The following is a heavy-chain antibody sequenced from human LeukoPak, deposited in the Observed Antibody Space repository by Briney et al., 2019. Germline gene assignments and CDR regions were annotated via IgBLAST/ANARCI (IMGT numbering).Heavy chain of an antibody. J-gene: IGHJ6*03. CDR2: LCTSCYT. D-gene: IGHD1-26*01. CDR3: ARGPSGSYPGYYYYYYMDV. Sequence: QAGGSLRLTCAASGFTFSSYDMHWVRQAAGKGLNWVSALCTSCYTYYPRSVKPRSTIPIEDAKNYLYLQMNSLSAGHTAVHYCARGPSGSYPGYYYYYYMDVWGKGTTVTVSS. CDR1: GFTFSSYD. V-gene: IGHV3-13*01.